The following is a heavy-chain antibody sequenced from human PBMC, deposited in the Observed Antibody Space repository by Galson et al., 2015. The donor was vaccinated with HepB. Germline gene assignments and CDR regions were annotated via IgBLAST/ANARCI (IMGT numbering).Heavy chain of an antibody. CDR2: ISGDTVKI. CDR3: AKGGNWDSRYFDY. D-gene: IGHD7-27*01. Sequence: SLRLSCAASGFTFSTYTMNWVRQAPGKGLEWVSVISGDTVKIFHADSVKGRFTISRDDSMNTVYLQMDSLRAEDTAVYYCAKGGNWDSRYFDYWGQGSLVTVSS. V-gene: IGHV3-23*01. J-gene: IGHJ4*02. CDR1: GFTFSTYT.